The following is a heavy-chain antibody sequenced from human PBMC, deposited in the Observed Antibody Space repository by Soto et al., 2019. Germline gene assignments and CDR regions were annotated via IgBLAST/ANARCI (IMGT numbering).Heavy chain of an antibody. J-gene: IGHJ3*02. CDR2: INPSGGST. V-gene: IGHV1-46*03. CDR3: ASPCSSTSCYSKWAFDI. Sequence: ASVKVSCKASGYTFTSYYMHWVRQAPGQGLEWMGIINPSGGSTSYAQKFQGRVTMTRDTSTSTVYMELSSLRSEDTAVYYCASPCSSTSCYSKWAFDIWGQGTMVTVSS. CDR1: GYTFTSYY. D-gene: IGHD2-2*01.